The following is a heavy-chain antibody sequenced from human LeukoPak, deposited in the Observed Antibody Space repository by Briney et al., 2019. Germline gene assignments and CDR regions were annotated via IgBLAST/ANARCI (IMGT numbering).Heavy chain of an antibody. CDR1: GFTFSSYG. CDR3: AKDRGYSHGFEY. V-gene: IGHV3-30*18. J-gene: IGHJ4*02. CDR2: ISYDGRNK. Sequence: GGSLRLSCAASGFTFSSYGMHWVRQAPGKGLEWVAAISYDGRNKEYVDSVKGRFTISRENAKNTLYLQMNSLRAEDTAVYYCAKDRGYSHGFEYWGQGTLVTVSS. D-gene: IGHD5-12*01.